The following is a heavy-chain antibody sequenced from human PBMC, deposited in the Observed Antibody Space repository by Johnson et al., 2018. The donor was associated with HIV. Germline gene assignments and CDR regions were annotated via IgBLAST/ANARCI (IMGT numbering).Heavy chain of an antibody. D-gene: IGHD2-15*01. Sequence: VHLVETGGGLVQPGRSLRLSCAASGFTFDDYAMHWVRQAPGKGLEWVSGISWNSGSIGYADSVKGRFTISRDNAKNSLYLQMNSLRAEDTAVYYCASILVVAAQEADAFDIWGQGTMVTVSS. V-gene: IGHV3-9*01. CDR3: ASILVVAAQEADAFDI. J-gene: IGHJ3*02. CDR1: GFTFDDYA. CDR2: ISWNSGSI.